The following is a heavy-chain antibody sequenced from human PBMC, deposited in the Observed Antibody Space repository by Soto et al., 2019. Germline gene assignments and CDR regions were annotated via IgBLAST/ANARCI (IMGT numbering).Heavy chain of an antibody. CDR2: ISSNGVGT. CDR3: AGRARPDFYYMDV. Sequence: VQLAESGGGLAQPGGSLRLSCAASGFTLSGYAMDWVRQAPGKGLEYVSGISSNGVGTYYANSVQGRFTISRDNSKNTVYLQIGSLRPEDMAVYYCAGRARPDFYYMDVWGKESTVTVSS. CDR1: GFTLSGYA. D-gene: IGHD6-6*01. J-gene: IGHJ6*03. V-gene: IGHV3-64*01.